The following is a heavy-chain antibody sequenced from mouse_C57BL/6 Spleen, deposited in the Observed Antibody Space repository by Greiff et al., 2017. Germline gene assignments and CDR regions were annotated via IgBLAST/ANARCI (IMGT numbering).Heavy chain of an antibody. Sequence: QVHVKQPGAELVKPGASVKVSCKASGYTFTSYWMHWVKQRPGQGLEWIGRIHPSDSDTNYNQKFKGKATLTVDKSSSPAYMQLSSLTSEDSAVYYGAIRYEYDDVFAYWGQGTLVTVSA. CDR1: GYTFTSYW. CDR3: AIRYEYDDVFAY. CDR2: IHPSDSDT. D-gene: IGHD2-4*01. V-gene: IGHV1-74*01. J-gene: IGHJ3*01.